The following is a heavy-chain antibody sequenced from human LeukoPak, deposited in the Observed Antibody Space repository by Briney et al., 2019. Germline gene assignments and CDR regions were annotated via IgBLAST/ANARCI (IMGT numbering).Heavy chain of an antibody. J-gene: IGHJ4*02. CDR1: GGSFSGYY. Sequence: SETLSLTCAVYGGSFSGYYWSWIRQPPGKGLEWIGEINHSGSTNYNPSLKSRVTISVDTSKNQFSLKLSSVTAADTAVYYCARMWTGTTSRRFDYWGQGTLVTVSS. V-gene: IGHV4-34*01. CDR2: INHSGST. D-gene: IGHD1-1*01. CDR3: ARMWTGTTSRRFDY.